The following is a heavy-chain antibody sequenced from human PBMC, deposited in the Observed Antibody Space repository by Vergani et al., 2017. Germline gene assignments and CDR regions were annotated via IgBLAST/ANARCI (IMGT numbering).Heavy chain of an antibody. Sequence: QVQLQESGPGLVKPSETLSLTCDVSGYSISNGYYWGWIRQPPGKGLEWIGIIYHSGTTYYNPSLKSRVTISLDTSKNQVSLKLNSVTAADTAVYYCARDFGGEWYFDLWVRGTFVTVSS. CDR1: GYSISNGYY. CDR3: ARDFGGEWYFDL. CDR2: IYHSGTT. J-gene: IGHJ2*01. D-gene: IGHD2-15*01. V-gene: IGHV4-38-2*02.